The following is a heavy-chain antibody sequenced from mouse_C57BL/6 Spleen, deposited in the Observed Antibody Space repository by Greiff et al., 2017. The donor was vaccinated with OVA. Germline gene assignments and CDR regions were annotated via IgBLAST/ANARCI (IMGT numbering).Heavy chain of an antibody. Sequence: VQLQQPGAELVRPGSSVKLSCKASGYTFTSYWMDWVKQRPGQGLEWIGNIYPSDSETHYNQKFKDKATLTVDKSSSTAYMQLSSLTSEDSAVYYCARNYYDYDDGYFDYWGQGTTLTVSS. CDR3: ARNYYDYDDGYFDY. CDR2: IYPSDSET. CDR1: GYTFTSYW. D-gene: IGHD2-4*01. J-gene: IGHJ2*01. V-gene: IGHV1-61*01.